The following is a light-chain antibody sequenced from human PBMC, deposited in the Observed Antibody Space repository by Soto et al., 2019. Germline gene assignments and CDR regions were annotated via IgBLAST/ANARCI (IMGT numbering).Light chain of an antibody. J-gene: IGKJ1*01. CDR2: KAS. CDR3: QQYNSYSPT. CDR1: QSISTW. Sequence: DIQMTQSPSTLSASVGDRVTITCRASQSISTWLAWYHQEPWKASKLLIHKASSLQSGVPSRFSGSGSGTDFTLTISSLHPDDFATYYCQQYNSYSPTFGQGTRVEIK. V-gene: IGKV1-5*03.